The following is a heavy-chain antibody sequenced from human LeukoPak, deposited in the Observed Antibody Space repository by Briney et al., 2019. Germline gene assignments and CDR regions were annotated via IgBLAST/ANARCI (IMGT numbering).Heavy chain of an antibody. D-gene: IGHD2-2*02. CDR1: GYTFTSYY. Sequence: ASVKVSCKASGYTFTSYYMHWVRQAPGQGLEWMGWINPNSGGTNYAQKFQGRVTMPTDPSISTAYMELSTLRSDDTAVYYCARGRACSSTSCYKTGGWFDPWGQGTLVTVSS. CDR3: ARGRACSSTSCYKTGGWFDP. V-gene: IGHV1-2*02. J-gene: IGHJ5*02. CDR2: INPNSGGT.